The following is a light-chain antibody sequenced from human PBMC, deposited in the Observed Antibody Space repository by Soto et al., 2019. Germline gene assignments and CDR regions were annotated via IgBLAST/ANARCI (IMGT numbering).Light chain of an antibody. J-gene: IGLJ3*02. CDR2: DNN. Sequence: QSVLTQPPSVSAAPGQKVTISCSGSSSNIGNNYVSWYQQLPGTAPKLLIYDNNKRPSGIPDRFSGSKSGTSATLGITGLQTGDEADYYCGTWDSSPSALWVFGGGTKVTVL. V-gene: IGLV1-51*01. CDR1: SSNIGNNY. CDR3: GTWDSSPSALWV.